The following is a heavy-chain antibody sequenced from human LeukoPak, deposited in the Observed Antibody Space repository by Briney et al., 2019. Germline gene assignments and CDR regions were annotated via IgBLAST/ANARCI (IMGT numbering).Heavy chain of an antibody. CDR1: GYTFTSYY. CDR2: INPSGGST. V-gene: IGHV1-46*01. CDR3: ARDGQDILGQQLVRGYDAFDI. Sequence: ASVKVSCKASGYTFTSYYMHWVRQAPGQGLEWMGIINPSGGSTSYAQKFQGRVTMTRDTSTSTVYMELSSLRSEDTAVYYCARDGQDILGQQLVRGYDAFDIWGQGTMVTVSS. D-gene: IGHD6-13*01. J-gene: IGHJ3*02.